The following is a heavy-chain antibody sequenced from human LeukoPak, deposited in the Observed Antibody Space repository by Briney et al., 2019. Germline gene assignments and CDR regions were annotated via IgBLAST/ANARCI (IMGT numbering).Heavy chain of an antibody. Sequence: ASVKVSCKASGYTFTSYDINWVRQATGQGLEWLGWMNPNSGNTGYAQKFQGRVTMTTDTSTSTAYMELRSLRSDDTAVYYCARDMVGATLLGPFDYWGQGTLVTVSS. V-gene: IGHV1-8*01. CDR3: ARDMVGATLLGPFDY. D-gene: IGHD1-26*01. CDR2: MNPNSGNT. CDR1: GYTFTSYD. J-gene: IGHJ4*02.